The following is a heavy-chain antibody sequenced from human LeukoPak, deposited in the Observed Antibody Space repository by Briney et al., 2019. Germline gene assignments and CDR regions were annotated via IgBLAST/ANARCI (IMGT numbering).Heavy chain of an antibody. J-gene: IGHJ6*02. CDR1: GFIFSYAW. Sequence: KPGGSLGLSCAASGFIFSYAWMSWVRQAPGKGLEWVGRIKSKTDGGTTDYAAPVKGRFTISRDDSKNTLFLQMNSLKTEDTAIYYCTTDRGYCSGGSCYNNYYYYGMDVWGQGTTVTVSS. D-gene: IGHD2-15*01. CDR2: IKSKTDGGTT. CDR3: TTDRGYCSGGSCYNNYYYYGMDV. V-gene: IGHV3-15*01.